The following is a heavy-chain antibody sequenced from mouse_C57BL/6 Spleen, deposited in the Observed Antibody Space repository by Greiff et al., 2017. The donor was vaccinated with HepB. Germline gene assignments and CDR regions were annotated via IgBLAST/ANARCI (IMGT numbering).Heavy chain of an antibody. J-gene: IGHJ3*01. D-gene: IGHD1-1*01. CDR3: ASLYGGFAY. CDR1: GFTFSSYG. CDR2: ISSGGSYT. V-gene: IGHV5-6*01. Sequence: EVKLMESGGDLVKPGGSLKLSCAASGFTFSSYGMSWVRQTPDKRLEWVATISSGGSYTYYPDSVKGRFTISRDNAKNTLYLQMSSLKSEDTAMYYCASLYGGFAYWGQGTLVTVSA.